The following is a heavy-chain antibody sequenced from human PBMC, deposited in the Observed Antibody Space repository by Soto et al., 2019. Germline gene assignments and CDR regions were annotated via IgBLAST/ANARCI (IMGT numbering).Heavy chain of an antibody. Sequence: QVQLVESGGGLVQIGGSLRLSCAASGFTFRDHYMTWIRQVPGKGREWVSYISASSTTIYYADSVKGRFTISMDNAKNSVFLQMNSLRAEDTAVYYCARDIRGANWGQGTLVTVSS. CDR2: ISASSTTI. CDR3: ARDIRGAN. V-gene: IGHV3-11*01. J-gene: IGHJ4*02. CDR1: GFTFRDHY.